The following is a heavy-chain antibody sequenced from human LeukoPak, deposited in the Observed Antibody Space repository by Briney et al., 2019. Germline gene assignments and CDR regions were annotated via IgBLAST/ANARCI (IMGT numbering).Heavy chain of an antibody. Sequence: PGGSLRLSCAASGFTFSSYWMHWVRQAPGKGLVWVSRINTDESTTDYADSVKGRFTISRDNTKNTLYLQMNSLRAEDTAVYYCARDLWFGELSLGYWGQGTLATVSS. CDR3: ARDLWFGELSLGY. V-gene: IGHV3-74*01. CDR1: GFTFSSYW. J-gene: IGHJ4*02. D-gene: IGHD3-10*01. CDR2: INTDESTT.